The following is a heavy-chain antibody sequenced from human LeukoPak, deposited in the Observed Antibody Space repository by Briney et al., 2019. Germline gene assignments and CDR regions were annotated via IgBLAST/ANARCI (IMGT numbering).Heavy chain of an antibody. D-gene: IGHD3-9*01. CDR1: GYTFSSYA. CDR2: IIPILGIA. CDR3: ARAAIYPHYGMDV. J-gene: IGHJ6*02. V-gene: IGHV1-69*04. Sequence: SVKVSCKASGYTFSSYAISWVRQAPGQGLEWMGRIIPILGIANYAQKFQGRVTVTADKSTSTAYMELSSLRSEDTAVYCCARAAIYPHYGMDVWGQGTTVTVSS.